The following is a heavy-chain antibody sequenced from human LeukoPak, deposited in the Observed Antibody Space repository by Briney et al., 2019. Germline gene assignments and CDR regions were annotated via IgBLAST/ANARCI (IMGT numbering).Heavy chain of an antibody. J-gene: IGHJ6*03. CDR1: GFTFSSYG. CDR2: IWYGGSNK. Sequence: PGRSLRLSCAASGFTFSSYGMHWVRQAPGKGLEWVAVIWYGGSNKYYADSVKGRFTISRDNSKNTLYLQMNSLRAEDTAVYYCAKDSVRVVPAAIWYYYYYYMDVWGKGTTVTVSS. V-gene: IGHV3-33*06. CDR3: AKDSVRVVPAAIWYYYYYYMDV. D-gene: IGHD2-2*01.